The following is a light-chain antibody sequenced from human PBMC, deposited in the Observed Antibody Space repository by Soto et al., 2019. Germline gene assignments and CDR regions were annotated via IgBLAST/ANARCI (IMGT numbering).Light chain of an antibody. Sequence: QSALTQPASVSGSPGQSITIPCTGTSGDVGSYNLVSWYQQHPGKAPKLLIYEVTERPSGVSNRFSGSKSGSTASLTISGLQPDDEADYYCCSYAGNSEVFGPGTKVTVL. J-gene: IGLJ1*01. V-gene: IGLV2-23*02. CDR2: EVT. CDR1: SGDVGSYNL. CDR3: CSYAGNSEV.